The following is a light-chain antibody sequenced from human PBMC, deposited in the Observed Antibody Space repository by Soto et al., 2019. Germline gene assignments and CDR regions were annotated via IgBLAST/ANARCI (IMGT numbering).Light chain of an antibody. J-gene: IGLJ2*01. V-gene: IGLV1-40*01. CDR1: SSNIGTGYD. Sequence: QSVLTQPPSVSGAPGQRVTISCTGSSSNIGTGYDVHWYQQLPGTAPKLLIYGNTNRPSGVPDRFSGSRSGTSASLAITGLQPEDEADYYCQSYDSGLSGSGIFGGGTKLTVL. CDR3: QSYDSGLSGSGI. CDR2: GNT.